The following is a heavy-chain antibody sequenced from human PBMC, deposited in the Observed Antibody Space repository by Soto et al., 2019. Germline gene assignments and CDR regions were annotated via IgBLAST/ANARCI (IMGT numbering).Heavy chain of an antibody. J-gene: IGHJ4*02. CDR2: IWYDGSNK. D-gene: IGHD3-3*01. CDR1: GFTFSSYG. CDR3: ARVTITIFGVVPETILYY. V-gene: IGHV3-33*01. Sequence: GGSLRLSCAASGFTFSSYGMHWVRQAPGKGLEWVAVIWYDGSNKYYADSVKGRFTISRDNSKNTLYLQMNSLRAEDTAVYYCARVTITIFGVVPETILYYWGQGTLVTVSS.